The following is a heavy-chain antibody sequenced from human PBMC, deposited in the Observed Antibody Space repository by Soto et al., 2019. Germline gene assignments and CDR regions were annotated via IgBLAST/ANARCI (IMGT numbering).Heavy chain of an antibody. D-gene: IGHD3-3*01. CDR2: IWYDGSNK. CDR1: GFTFSSYG. J-gene: IGHJ6*02. V-gene: IGHV3-33*01. CDR3: ARSNTLWESIFGVVRSPYYYYGMDV. Sequence: GGSLRLSCAASGFTFSSYGMHWVRQAPGKGLEWVAVIWYDGSNKYYADSVKGRFTISRDNSKNTLYLQMNSLRAEDTAVYYCARSNTLWESIFGVVRSPYYYYGMDVWGQGTTVTVSS.